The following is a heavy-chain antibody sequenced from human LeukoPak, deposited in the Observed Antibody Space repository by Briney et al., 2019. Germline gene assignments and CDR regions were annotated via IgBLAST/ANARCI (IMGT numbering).Heavy chain of an antibody. CDR1: GFTFSSYG. CDR2: ISGSGGST. J-gene: IGHJ4*02. V-gene: IGHV3-23*01. CDR3: ARVEYDYVWGSYRPYLDY. D-gene: IGHD3-16*02. Sequence: PGGTLRLSCAASGFTFSSYGMSWVRQAPGKGLEWVSAISGSGGSTYYADSVKGRFTISRDNSKNTLYLQMNSLRAEDTAVYYCARVEYDYVWGSYRPYLDYWGQGTLVTVSS.